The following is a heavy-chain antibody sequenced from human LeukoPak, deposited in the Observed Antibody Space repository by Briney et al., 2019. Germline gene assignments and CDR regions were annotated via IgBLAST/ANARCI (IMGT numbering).Heavy chain of an antibody. Sequence: GGSLRLSCAASGFTFSSYAMHWVRQAPGKGLEWVAVISYDGSNKYYADPVKGRFTISRDNSKNTLYLQMNSLRAEDTAVYYCARVNYYDSSGYYEGNFDYWGQGTLVTVSS. D-gene: IGHD3-22*01. CDR2: ISYDGSNK. V-gene: IGHV3-30-3*01. J-gene: IGHJ4*02. CDR1: GFTFSSYA. CDR3: ARVNYYDSSGYYEGNFDY.